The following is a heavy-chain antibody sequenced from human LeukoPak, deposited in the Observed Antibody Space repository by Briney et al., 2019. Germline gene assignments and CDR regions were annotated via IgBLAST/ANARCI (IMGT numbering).Heavy chain of an antibody. CDR3: ARAKRLLWFGELLNDAFDI. Sequence: PGGSLRLSCAASGFTFSSYSMNWVRQAPGKGLEWVSSISSSSSYIYYADSVKGRFTISRDNAKNSLYLQMNSLRAEDTAVYYCARAKRLLWFGELLNDAFDIWGQGTMVTVSS. D-gene: IGHD3-10*01. CDR1: GFTFSSYS. CDR2: ISSSSSYI. V-gene: IGHV3-21*01. J-gene: IGHJ3*02.